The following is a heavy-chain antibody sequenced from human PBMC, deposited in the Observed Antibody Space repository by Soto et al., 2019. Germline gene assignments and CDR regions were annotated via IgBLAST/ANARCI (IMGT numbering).Heavy chain of an antibody. D-gene: IGHD3-10*01. V-gene: IGHV3-30-3*01. Sequence: GGSLRLSCAASGFTFSSYAMHWVRQAPGKGLEWVAVISYDGSNKYYADSVKGRFTISRDNSKNTLYLQMNSLRAEGTAVYYCARDLWNYLLWFGELIFDPWGQGTLVTVSS. J-gene: IGHJ5*02. CDR1: GFTFSSYA. CDR3: ARDLWNYLLWFGELIFDP. CDR2: ISYDGSNK.